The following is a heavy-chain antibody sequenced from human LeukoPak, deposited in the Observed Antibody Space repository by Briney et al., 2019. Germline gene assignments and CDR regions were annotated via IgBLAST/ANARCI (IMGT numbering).Heavy chain of an antibody. Sequence: SETLSLTCAVYGGSFSGYYWSWIRQPPGKGLEWIGEINHSGSTNYNPSLKSRVTISVDTSKNQFSLKLSPVTAADTAVYYCASRLYYDSSGYYGSIRYWGQGTLVTVSS. CDR3: ASRLYYDSSGYYGSIRY. CDR1: GGSFSGYY. CDR2: INHSGST. J-gene: IGHJ4*02. D-gene: IGHD3-22*01. V-gene: IGHV4-34*01.